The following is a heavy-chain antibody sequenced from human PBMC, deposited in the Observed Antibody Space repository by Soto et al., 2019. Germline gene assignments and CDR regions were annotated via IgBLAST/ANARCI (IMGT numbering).Heavy chain of an antibody. D-gene: IGHD3-10*01. Sequence: GASVTVSCKASVYTFTGYYIHWVRQAPGQGLEWMGWINPNSGGTNYAQKFQGWVTMTRDTSISTAYMELSRLRSDDTAVYYCARGRRVWFGESYSANRVYYYGMDVWGQGTTVTVSS. J-gene: IGHJ6*02. V-gene: IGHV1-2*04. CDR2: INPNSGGT. CDR3: ARGRRVWFGESYSANRVYYYGMDV. CDR1: VYTFTGYY.